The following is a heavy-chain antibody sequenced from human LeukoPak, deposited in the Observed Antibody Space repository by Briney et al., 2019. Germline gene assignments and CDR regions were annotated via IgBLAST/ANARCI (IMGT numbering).Heavy chain of an antibody. CDR2: IHDSGST. J-gene: IGHJ3*02. CDR3: ARRTDDDAFDI. CDR1: GVSISSLF. V-gene: IGHV4-59*08. Sequence: KPSETLSLTCIVSGVSISSLFWNWTRQSPGKGLEWIGFIHDSGSTNYNPSLKSRVTMSIDTSKRQFSVSLSSVTAADTAVYDCARRTDDDAFDIWRRGTIVTVSS.